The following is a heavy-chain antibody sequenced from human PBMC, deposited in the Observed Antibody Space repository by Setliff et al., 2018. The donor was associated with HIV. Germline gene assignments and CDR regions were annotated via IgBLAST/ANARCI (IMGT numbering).Heavy chain of an antibody. J-gene: IGHJ4*02. CDR2: INHSGST. CDR1: GGSFSDYY. CDR3: ARGYSSSYYFDY. Sequence: TLSLTCAVYGGSFSDYYWSWIRQPPGKGLEWIGEINHSGSTNYNPSLKRRVTISVDTSKNQFSLKLSSVTAADTAVYYCARGYSSSYYFDYWGQGTLVTVSS. V-gene: IGHV4-34*01. D-gene: IGHD6-13*01.